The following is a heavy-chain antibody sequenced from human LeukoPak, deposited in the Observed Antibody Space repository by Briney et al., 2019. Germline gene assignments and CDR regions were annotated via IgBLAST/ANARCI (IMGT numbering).Heavy chain of an antibody. CDR1: GFTFSDYY. D-gene: IGHD6-13*01. CDR2: ISSSGSTI. CDR3: ARDARQQLVERFDY. V-gene: IGHV3-11*01. Sequence: PGGSLRLSCAASGFTFSDYYMCWIRQAPGKGLEWVSYISSSGSTIYYADSVKGRFTISRDNAKNSLYLQMNSLRAEDTAVYYCARDARQQLVERFDYWGQGTLVTVSS. J-gene: IGHJ4*02.